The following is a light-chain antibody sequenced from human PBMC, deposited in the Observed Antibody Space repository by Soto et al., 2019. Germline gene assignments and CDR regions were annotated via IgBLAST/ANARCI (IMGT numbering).Light chain of an antibody. CDR3: QQYGSSPRT. V-gene: IGKV3-20*01. CDR2: GAS. J-gene: IGKJ1*01. Sequence: EIIMTQSPVTLSVSPGERATLSCRASQSVGSIYLAWYQQKHGQAPRLLIHGASNRASGIPDRFSGSGSGTDFTLTISRLEPEDFAVYYCQQYGSSPRTFGQGTKVDIK. CDR1: QSVGSIY.